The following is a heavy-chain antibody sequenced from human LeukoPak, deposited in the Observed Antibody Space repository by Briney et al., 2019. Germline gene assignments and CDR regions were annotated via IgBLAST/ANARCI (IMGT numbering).Heavy chain of an antibody. J-gene: IGHJ4*02. CDR1: GYTFIGYY. D-gene: IGHD3-22*01. V-gene: IGHV1-2*02. Sequence: ASVKVSCKASGYTFIGYYMHWVRQAPGQGLEWMGWINPNSGGTNYAQKFQGRVTMTRDTSISTAYMELSRLRSDDTPVYYCARDYYDSSGYRFDYWGQGTLVTVSS. CDR3: ARDYYDSSGYRFDY. CDR2: INPNSGGT.